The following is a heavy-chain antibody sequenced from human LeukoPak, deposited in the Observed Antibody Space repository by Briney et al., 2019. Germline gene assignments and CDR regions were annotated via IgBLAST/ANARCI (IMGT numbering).Heavy chain of an antibody. CDR3: ARDLGSRDGYNPPNLFDN. CDR1: GGTFRSYA. V-gene: IGHV1-69*13. CDR2: TT. D-gene: IGHD5-24*01. Sequence: GASVKVSCKASGGTFRSYAISWVRQAPGQGLEWMGGTTNYAQKFQGRVTITADESTSTAYMELSSLRSEDTAVYYCARDLGSRDGYNPPNLFDNWGQGTLVTVSS. J-gene: IGHJ4*02.